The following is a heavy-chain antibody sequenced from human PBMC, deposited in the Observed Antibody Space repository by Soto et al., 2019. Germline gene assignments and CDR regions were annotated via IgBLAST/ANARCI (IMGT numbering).Heavy chain of an antibody. D-gene: IGHD3-16*01. CDR2: IGANGRAT. CDR1: GFSFSRHG. V-gene: IGHV3-64*01. Sequence: PGGSLRLSCVASGFSFSRHGMQWVRQAPGKGLEYVSGIGANGRATYYSNSVKGRFSIFRDNPKNIMYLQMDNLTSVDTAIYYCARSGGLPYYYALDVWGQGTTVTVSS. CDR3: ARSGGLPYYYALDV. J-gene: IGHJ6*02.